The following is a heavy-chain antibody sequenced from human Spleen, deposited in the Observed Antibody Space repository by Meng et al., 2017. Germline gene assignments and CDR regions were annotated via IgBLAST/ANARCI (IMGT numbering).Heavy chain of an antibody. CDR3: ARATARINYDFWSGYLNYYYYYGMDV. J-gene: IGHJ6*02. CDR2: MNPNSGNT. Sequence: ASVKVSCKASGYTFTSYDINWVRQATGQGLEWMGWMNPNSGNTGYAQKFQGRVTMTRNTSISTAYMELSSLRSEDTAVYYCARATARINYDFWSGYLNYYYYYGMDVWGQGTTVTVSS. CDR1: GYTFTSYD. D-gene: IGHD3-3*01. V-gene: IGHV1-8*01.